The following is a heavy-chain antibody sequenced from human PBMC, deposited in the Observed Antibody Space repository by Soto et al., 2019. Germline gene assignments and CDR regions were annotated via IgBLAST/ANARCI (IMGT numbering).Heavy chain of an antibody. V-gene: IGHV3-30*18. Sequence: QVQLVESGGGVVQPGRSLRLSCAASGFTFGSYGMHWVRQAPGKGLEWVALISYDGSNKYYADSVKGRFTISRDTSENTLYLRMDSLRSEDTAVYYCAKDLARYDFWSGRADLLGRGTLVTVSS. CDR2: ISYDGSNK. D-gene: IGHD3-3*01. CDR1: GFTFGSYG. CDR3: AKDLARYDFWSGRADL. J-gene: IGHJ2*01.